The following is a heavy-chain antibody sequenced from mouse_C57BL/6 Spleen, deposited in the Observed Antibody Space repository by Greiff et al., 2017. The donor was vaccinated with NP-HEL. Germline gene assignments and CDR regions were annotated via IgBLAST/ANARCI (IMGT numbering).Heavy chain of an antibody. V-gene: IGHV1-50*01. CDR2: IDPSDSYT. CDR1: GYTFTSYW. CDR3: AKGATVVAYYFDY. Sequence: QVQLQQPGAELVKPGASVKLSCKASGYTFTSYWMQWVKQRPGQGLEWIGEIDPSDSYTNYNQKFKGTATLTVDTSSSTAYMQLSSLTSEDSAVYYCAKGATVVAYYFDYWGKGTTLTVSS. J-gene: IGHJ2*01. D-gene: IGHD1-1*01.